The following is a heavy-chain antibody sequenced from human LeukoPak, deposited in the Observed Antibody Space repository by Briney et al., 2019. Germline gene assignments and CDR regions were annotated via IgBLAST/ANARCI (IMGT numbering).Heavy chain of an antibody. D-gene: IGHD3-3*01. CDR3: ARTYYDFWSGYQDAFDI. J-gene: IGHJ3*02. V-gene: IGHV1-2*02. CDR2: INPNSGGT. CDR1: GYTFTGYY. Sequence: ASVKVSCKASGYTFTGYYMHWVRQAPGQGLEWMGWINPNSGGTNYAQKFQGRVTMTRDTSISTAYMELSRLRSDDTAVYYCARTYYDFWSGYQDAFDIWGQGTMVTVSS.